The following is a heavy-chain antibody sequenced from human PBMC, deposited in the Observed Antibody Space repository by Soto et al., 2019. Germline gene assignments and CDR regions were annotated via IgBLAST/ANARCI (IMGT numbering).Heavy chain of an antibody. Sequence: PGESLKISCKGSGYSFTSYWIGWVRQMPGKGLEWMGIIYPGDSDTRYSPSFQGQVTISADKSISTAYLQWSSLKASDTAMYYWVRIPSSVGVVAPNGFDPGGQGTLVTVSS. V-gene: IGHV5-51*01. J-gene: IGHJ5*02. CDR2: IYPGDSDT. CDR1: GYSFTSYW. CDR3: VRIPSSVGVVAPNGFDP. D-gene: IGHD2-15*01.